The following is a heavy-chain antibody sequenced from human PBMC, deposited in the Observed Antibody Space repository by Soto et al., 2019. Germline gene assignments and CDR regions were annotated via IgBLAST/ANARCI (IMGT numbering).Heavy chain of an antibody. J-gene: IGHJ6*02. Sequence: QGQLVQSGAEVKKPGASVKVSCKASGYTFTRYGISWVRQAPGQGLEWMGWISGYNGDTKYAQKFQGRVTMTVDTSTTTAYMELRSLTSDDRALYYCAKNGQPPYYYYGMDVWGQGTTVTVSS. CDR3: AKNGQPPYYYYGMDV. V-gene: IGHV1-18*01. CDR1: GYTFTRYG. D-gene: IGHD2-8*01. CDR2: ISGYNGDT.